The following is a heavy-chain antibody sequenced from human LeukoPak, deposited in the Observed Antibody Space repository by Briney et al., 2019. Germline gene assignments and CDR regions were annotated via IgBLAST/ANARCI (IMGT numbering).Heavy chain of an antibody. J-gene: IGHJ4*02. D-gene: IGHD3-22*01. CDR1: GFTFDDYA. CDR2: ISGSGGST. CDR3: AKAHLVVTTLSYFDY. V-gene: IGHV3-23*01. Sequence: GRSLRLSCAASGFTFDDYAMHWVRQAPGKGLEWVSAISGSGGSTYYADSVKGRFTISRDNSKNTLYLQMNSLRAEDTAVYYCAKAHLVVTTLSYFDYWGQGTLVTVSS.